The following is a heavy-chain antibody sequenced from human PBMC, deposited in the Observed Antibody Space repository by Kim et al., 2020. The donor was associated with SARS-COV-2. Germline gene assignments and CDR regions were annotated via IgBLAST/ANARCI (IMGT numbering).Heavy chain of an antibody. CDR2: ISSTSAYI. D-gene: IGHD3-22*01. Sequence: GGSLRLSCAASGFSFSRYTMTWVRQAPGKGLESVSTISSTSAYIYYGDSVKGRFTISRDNAKNSVYLQMNSLGAEDTAVYYCARDGWSYFDSSGSFHTGLDNWGQGTLVTVSS. CDR3: ARDGWSYFDSSGSFHTGLDN. V-gene: IGHV3-21*01. CDR1: GFSFSRYT. J-gene: IGHJ4*02.